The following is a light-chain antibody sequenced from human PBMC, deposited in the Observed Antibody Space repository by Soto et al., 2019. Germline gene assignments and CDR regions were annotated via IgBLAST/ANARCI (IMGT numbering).Light chain of an antibody. CDR2: GAS. CDR3: HQYHDGPYT. V-gene: IGKV3-20*01. Sequence: IVLTQSPGTRSLSPGERATLSCRASQSVSSSYLSWYQQKPGQAPSLVVYGASRRATGIPYRFSGSGSGKEFTLTISSLQSEDFAVYYCHQYHDGPYTFGQGTKVDI. J-gene: IGKJ2*01. CDR1: QSVSSSY.